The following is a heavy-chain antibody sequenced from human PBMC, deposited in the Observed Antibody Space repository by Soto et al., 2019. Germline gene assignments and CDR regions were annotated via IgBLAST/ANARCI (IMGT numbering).Heavy chain of an antibody. D-gene: IGHD3-22*01. CDR1: GGSISSYY. V-gene: IGHV4-59*01. CDR2: IYYSGST. CDR3: ARITHDYYDSSGYYHDVVLFDY. Sequence: PXGTLSLTCTVSGGSISSYYWSWIRQPPGKGLEWIGYIYYSGSTNYNPSLKSRVTISVDTSKNQFSLKLSSVTAAETAVYYCARITHDYYDSSGYYHDVVLFDYWGQGTLVTVSS. J-gene: IGHJ4*02.